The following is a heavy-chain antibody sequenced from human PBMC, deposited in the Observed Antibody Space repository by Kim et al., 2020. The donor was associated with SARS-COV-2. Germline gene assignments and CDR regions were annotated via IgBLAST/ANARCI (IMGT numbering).Heavy chain of an antibody. D-gene: IGHD3-3*01. CDR2: ISYDGSNK. CDR3: ARSLLDFWSGYYTSVLDY. CDR1: GFTFSSYG. V-gene: IGHV3-30*03. Sequence: GGSLRLSCAASGFTFSSYGMHWVRQAPGKGLEWVAVISYDGSNKYYADSVKGRFTISRDNSKNTLYLQMNSLRAEDTAVYYCARSLLDFWSGYYTSVLDYWGQGTLVTVSS. J-gene: IGHJ4*02.